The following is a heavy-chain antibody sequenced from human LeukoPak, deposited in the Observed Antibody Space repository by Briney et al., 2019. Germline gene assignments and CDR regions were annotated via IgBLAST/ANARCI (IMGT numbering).Heavy chain of an antibody. Sequence: SETLSLTCTVSGGSISSYYWTWIRQPAGKGLEWIGRIYTSGSTNYSPALKSRVTISLDTSKNQFSLKLFSVTAADTAVYYCARDAPPPYCSVGTCYFDYWGQGSLVTVSS. D-gene: IGHD2-15*01. V-gene: IGHV4-4*07. J-gene: IGHJ4*03. CDR1: GGSISSYY. CDR3: ARDAPPPYCSVGTCYFDY. CDR2: IYTSGST.